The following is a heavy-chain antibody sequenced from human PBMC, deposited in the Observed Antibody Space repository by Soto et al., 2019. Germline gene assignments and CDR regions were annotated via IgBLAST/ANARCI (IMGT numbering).Heavy chain of an antibody. CDR3: ARGRFSECLFASNYYGMDV. D-gene: IGHD3-3*01. CDR2: MNPNSGNT. CDR1: GYTFTSYD. V-gene: IGHV1-8*01. J-gene: IGHJ6*02. Sequence: GASVKVSCKASGYTFTSYDINWVRQATGQGLEWMGWMNPNSGNTGYAQKFQGRVTMTRNTSISTAYMELSSLRSEDTAVYYCARGRFSECLFASNYYGMDVWGQGTTVTVSS.